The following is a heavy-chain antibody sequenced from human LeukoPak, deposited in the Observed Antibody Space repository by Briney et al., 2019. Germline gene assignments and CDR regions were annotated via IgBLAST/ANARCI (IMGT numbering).Heavy chain of an antibody. D-gene: IGHD2-15*01. V-gene: IGHV3-23*01. J-gene: IGHJ4*02. CDR3: AKGGGSSCYSPSDY. CDR2: ISGSGTDT. CDR1: GFTFSSYA. Sequence: GGSLRLSCGGSGFTFSSYAMSWVRQAPGKGLEWVSAISGSGTDTFYANSVKGRFTISRDNPKNTLYLQMSSLRAEDTAVYYCAKGGGSSCYSPSDYWGQGTLVTVSS.